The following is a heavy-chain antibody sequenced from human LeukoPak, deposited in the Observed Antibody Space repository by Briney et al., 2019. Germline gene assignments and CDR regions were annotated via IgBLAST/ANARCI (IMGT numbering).Heavy chain of an antibody. V-gene: IGHV3-30*03. CDR1: GFTFSRYG. CDR3: NAMIVEPKYYFDY. Sequence: GGSLRLSCAASGFTFSRYGMHWVRQAPGKGLEWVADIPYDGRNKHYAESVKGRFTISRDNSKNTLYLQMNSLRAEDTAVYYCNAMIVEPKYYFDYWGQGTLVTVSS. D-gene: IGHD3-22*01. CDR2: IPYDGRNK. J-gene: IGHJ4*02.